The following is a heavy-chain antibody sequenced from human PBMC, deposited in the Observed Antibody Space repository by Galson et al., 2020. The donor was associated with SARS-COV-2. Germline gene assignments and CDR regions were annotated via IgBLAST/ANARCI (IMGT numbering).Heavy chain of an antibody. CDR2: ISSSSSYI. CDR1: GFIFSSYS. V-gene: IGHV3-21*01. D-gene: IGHD5-18*01. CDR3: ARGVPGYSYGPPTDC. J-gene: IGHJ4*02. Sequence: GSLRLSCAASGFIFSSYSMNWVRQAPGKGLEWVSSISSSSSYIYYGDSVKGRFTISRDNAKNSLYLQMNSLRAEDTAVYYCARGVPGYSYGPPTDCWGQGTLVSVSS.